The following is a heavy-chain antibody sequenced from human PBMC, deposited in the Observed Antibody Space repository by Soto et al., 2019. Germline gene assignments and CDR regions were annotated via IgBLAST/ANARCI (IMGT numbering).Heavy chain of an antibody. D-gene: IGHD3-3*01. Sequence: GGSLRLSCAASGFTFSSYAMSWVRQAPGKGLEWVSAISGNGADTSYADSVRGRFTISRDNSKNTLYLQMNSLRAEDTAVYYCAKDQFDFWSSYYTNYYYGMDVCGQGTTVTVSS. CDR2: ISGNGADT. CDR3: AKDQFDFWSSYYTNYYYGMDV. V-gene: IGHV3-23*01. J-gene: IGHJ6*02. CDR1: GFTFSSYA.